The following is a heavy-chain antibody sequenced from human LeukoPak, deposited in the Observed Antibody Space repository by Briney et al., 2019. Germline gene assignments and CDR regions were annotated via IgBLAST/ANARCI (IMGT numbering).Heavy chain of an antibody. CDR2: FDPEDGET. CDR1: GYTLTELS. J-gene: IGHJ3*02. V-gene: IGHV1-24*01. CDR3: ATTSMIVPTDAAFDI. D-gene: IGHD3-22*01. Sequence: ASVRVSCKVSGYTLTELSMHWVRQAPGKGLEWMGGFDPEDGETIYAQKFQGRVTMTEDTSTGTAYMELSSLRSEDTAVYYCATTSMIVPTDAAFDIWGQGTVVTVSS.